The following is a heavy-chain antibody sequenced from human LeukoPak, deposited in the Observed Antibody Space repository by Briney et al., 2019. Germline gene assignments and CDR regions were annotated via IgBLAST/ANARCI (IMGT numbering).Heavy chain of an antibody. V-gene: IGHV3-7*01. J-gene: IGHJ3*02. Sequence: GGSLRLSCAASEFTFSSYWMNWVRQAPGKGLEWVANIKQDGSETYYVDSVKGRFTISRDNAQNSLYLQMNSLSAEDTAVYYCAVVWPAGGSGNSYYRDLHNWGQGTKVTVAS. CDR2: IKQDGSET. CDR1: EFTFSSYW. CDR3: AVVWPAGGSGNSYYRDLHN. D-gene: IGHD2-2*01.